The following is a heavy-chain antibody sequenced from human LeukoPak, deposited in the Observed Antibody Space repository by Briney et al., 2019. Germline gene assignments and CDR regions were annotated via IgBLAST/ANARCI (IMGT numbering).Heavy chain of an antibody. CDR2: IRYDGSNK. V-gene: IGHV3-30*02. D-gene: IGHD2-15*01. Sequence: PGGSLRLSCAASGFTFSSYGMHWVRQAPGKGLEWVAFIRYDGSNKYYADSVKGRFTISRDNSKNTLYLQMNSLRAEDTAVYYCAKDVGSKRGYFDYWGQGTLVTASS. CDR1: GFTFSSYG. J-gene: IGHJ4*02. CDR3: AKDVGSKRGYFDY.